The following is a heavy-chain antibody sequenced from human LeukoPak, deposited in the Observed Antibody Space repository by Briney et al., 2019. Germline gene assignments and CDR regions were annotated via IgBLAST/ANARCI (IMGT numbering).Heavy chain of an antibody. D-gene: IGHD2-2*01. CDR3: ARAPLGYCSSTSCTKANYYYYYMDV. V-gene: IGHV4-61*02. Sequence: SETLSLTCTVSGGSISSGSYYWSWIRQPAGKGLEWIGRIYTSGSTNYNPSLKSRVTISVDTSKNQFSLKLSSVTAADTAVYYCARAPLGYCSSTSCTKANYYYYYMDVWGKGTTVTVSS. CDR2: IYTSGST. CDR1: GGSISSGSYY. J-gene: IGHJ6*03.